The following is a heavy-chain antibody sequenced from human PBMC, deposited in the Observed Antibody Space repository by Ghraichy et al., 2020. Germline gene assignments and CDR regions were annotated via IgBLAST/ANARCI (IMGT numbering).Heavy chain of an antibody. V-gene: IGHV3-48*02. D-gene: IGHD3-9*01. Sequence: GGSLRLSCAASGFTFSSYSMNWVRQTPGKGLEWVSYISSSSSTIYYADSVKGRFTISRDNAKNSLYLQMNSLRDEDTAVYYCARQPYYEILTGYYRDYWGQGTLVTVSS. CDR1: GFTFSSYS. CDR3: ARQPYYEILTGYYRDY. J-gene: IGHJ4*02. CDR2: ISSSSSTI.